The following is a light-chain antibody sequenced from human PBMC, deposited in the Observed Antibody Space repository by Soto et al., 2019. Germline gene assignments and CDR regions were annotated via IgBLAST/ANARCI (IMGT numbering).Light chain of an antibody. Sequence: QSALTQPASVSGSPGQSITISCTGTNSDVGSYSLVSWYQQHPGKAPKLMIYEGIKRPSGVSNRFSVSKSGNTASLTISGLQAEDEADYYCCSYARSSTFAVVFGGGTKVTVL. CDR3: CSYARSSTFAVV. V-gene: IGLV2-23*03. J-gene: IGLJ2*01. CDR1: NSDVGSYSL. CDR2: EGI.